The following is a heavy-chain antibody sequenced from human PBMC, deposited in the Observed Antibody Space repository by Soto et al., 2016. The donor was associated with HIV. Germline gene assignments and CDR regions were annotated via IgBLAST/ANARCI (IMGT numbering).Heavy chain of an antibody. CDR1: GASISSFNW. Sequence: QVRLQESGPGRVNPSGTLSLTCVVSGASISSFNWWSWVRQPPGKGLEWIGEIYHTGNTNLNPSLKSRITMSVDKSKNQFSLKVTSVTAADTAIYYCARVDDGDSILSLSYFDLWGLASWSQSP. D-gene: IGHD4-17*01. V-gene: IGHV4-4*02. J-gene: IGHJ2*01. CDR3: ARVDDGDSILSLSYFDL. CDR2: IYHTGNT.